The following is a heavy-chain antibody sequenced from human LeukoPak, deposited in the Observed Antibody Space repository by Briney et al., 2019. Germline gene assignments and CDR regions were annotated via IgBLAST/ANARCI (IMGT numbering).Heavy chain of an antibody. D-gene: IGHD4-17*01. J-gene: IGHJ4*02. CDR3: ARRAGEYSHPYDY. Sequence: ASVKVSCKASGYTFTCYYMHWVRQAPAQGLEWMGWINPNSGGTNYAQKFQGRVTMTRDTSISTAYMELSRLRSDDTAVYYCARRAGEYSHPYDYWGQGTLVTVSS. CDR1: GYTFTCYY. CDR2: INPNSGGT. V-gene: IGHV1-2*02.